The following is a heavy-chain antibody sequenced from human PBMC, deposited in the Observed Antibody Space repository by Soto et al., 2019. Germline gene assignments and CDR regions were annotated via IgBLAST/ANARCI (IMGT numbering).Heavy chain of an antibody. CDR2: IIPILGIA. Sequence: SVKVSCKASGGTFSSYTISWVRQAPGQGLEWMGRIIPILGIANYAQKFQGRVTITADKSTSTAYMELSSLRSEDTAVYYCARDPSGYSAYNDDYWGQGTLVTVSS. J-gene: IGHJ4*02. CDR1: GGTFSSYT. V-gene: IGHV1-69*04. D-gene: IGHD5-12*01. CDR3: ARDPSGYSAYNDDY.